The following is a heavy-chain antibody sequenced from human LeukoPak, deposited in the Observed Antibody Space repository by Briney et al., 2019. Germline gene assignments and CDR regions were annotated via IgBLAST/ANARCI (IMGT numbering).Heavy chain of an antibody. Sequence: PGGSLRLSCAASGFTFSSYAMSWVRQAPGKGLEWVSAISGSGGSTYYADSVKGRFTISRDNSKNTLYLQMNSLRAEDTAVYYCAKDPTIVVVVAAPRRGGAFEIWGQGTMVTVSS. J-gene: IGHJ3*02. D-gene: IGHD2-15*01. CDR2: ISGSGGST. CDR3: AKDPTIVVVVAAPRRGGAFEI. V-gene: IGHV3-23*01. CDR1: GFTFSSYA.